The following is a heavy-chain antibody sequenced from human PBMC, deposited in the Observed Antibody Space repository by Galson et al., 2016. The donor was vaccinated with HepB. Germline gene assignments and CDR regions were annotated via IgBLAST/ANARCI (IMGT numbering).Heavy chain of an antibody. CDR3: TRRTYYYDRSGYPPFDY. D-gene: IGHD3-22*01. CDR2: IRSKPNNYAT. Sequence: SLRLSCAASGFTFSGSAIHWVRQASGKGLEWVGRIRSKPNNYATAYAASVKGGFTVSRDDSKNTVYLQMNSLKTEDTAVYYCTRRTYYYDRSGYPPFDYWGQGTLVTVSS. J-gene: IGHJ4*02. V-gene: IGHV3-73*01. CDR1: GFTFSGSA.